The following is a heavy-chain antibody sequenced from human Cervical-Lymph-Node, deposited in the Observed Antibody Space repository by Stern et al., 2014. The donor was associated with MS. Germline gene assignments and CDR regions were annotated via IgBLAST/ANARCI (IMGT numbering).Heavy chain of an antibody. CDR2: IFPGGSDI. J-gene: IGHJ4*02. CDR3: ARQRYFDY. V-gene: IGHV5-51*01. CDR1: GYTFTSYW. Sequence: EVQLLESGPEVKRPGESLKISCQASGYTFTSYWIGWVRQMRGKGLEWIAIIFPGGSDIRYSPSFQGQVPISADKSSSTAYLQWNNLKASDTAIYYCARQRYFDYWGQGTLVTVSS.